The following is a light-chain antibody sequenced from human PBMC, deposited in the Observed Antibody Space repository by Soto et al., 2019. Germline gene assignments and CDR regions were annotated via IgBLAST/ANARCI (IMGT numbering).Light chain of an antibody. J-gene: IGKJ4*01. V-gene: IGKV3-11*01. CDR3: QQRSSLPLT. Sequence: EIVLTQSPATLSLSPGERATLSCRASQSVGSYFAWYQQKPGQAPRLLIYDAFSRATGIPARFSGSGSGTDFTLTISSPEPEDFAVYFCQQRSSLPLTFGGATMVEIK. CDR2: DAF. CDR1: QSVGSY.